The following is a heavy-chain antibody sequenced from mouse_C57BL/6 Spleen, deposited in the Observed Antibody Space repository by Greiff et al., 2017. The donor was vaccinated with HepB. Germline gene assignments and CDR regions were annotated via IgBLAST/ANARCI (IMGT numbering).Heavy chain of an antibody. D-gene: IGHD1-1*01. Sequence: EVQLVESGPGLVKPSQPLSLTCSVTGYSITSGYYWNWIRQFPGNKLEWMGYISYDGSNNYNPSLKNRISITRDTSKNQFFLKLNSVTTEDTATYYCAREAYGSLDYWGQGTSVTVSS. V-gene: IGHV3-6*01. CDR3: AREAYGSLDY. CDR2: ISYDGSN. CDR1: GYSITSGYY. J-gene: IGHJ4*01.